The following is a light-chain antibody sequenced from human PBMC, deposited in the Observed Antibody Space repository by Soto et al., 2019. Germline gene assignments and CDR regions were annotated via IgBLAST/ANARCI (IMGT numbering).Light chain of an antibody. CDR1: QNIHLT. J-gene: IGKJ2*01. CDR3: QQYEGWPRT. Sequence: EIVMTQSPDNLSVSPGDPATLSCRSSQNIHLTLAWYQQKPGQAPTLLIYGVTARAPGVPARFSGSGYGTDFTLTIRSVQSGDFGVFYCQQYEGWPRTFGLGTKVEIQ. V-gene: IGKV3-15*01. CDR2: GVT.